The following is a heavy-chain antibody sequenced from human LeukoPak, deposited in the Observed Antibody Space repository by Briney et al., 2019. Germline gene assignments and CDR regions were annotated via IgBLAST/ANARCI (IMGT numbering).Heavy chain of an antibody. V-gene: IGHV1-46*01. J-gene: IGHJ4*02. CDR3: ARDPTGSWQWFDF. CDR2: INPNGGGT. Sequence: ASVKVSCKASGYTFTSYYMHWVRQAPGQGLEWMGVINPNGGGTAYAEKFQGRVSMTRDTSTSTVYMELSSLISDDTAVFYCARDPTGSWQWFDFWGQGTLVTVSS. D-gene: IGHD1-26*01. CDR1: GYTFTSYY.